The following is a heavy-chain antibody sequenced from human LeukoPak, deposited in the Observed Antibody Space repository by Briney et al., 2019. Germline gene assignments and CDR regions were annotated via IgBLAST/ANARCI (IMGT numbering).Heavy chain of an antibody. J-gene: IGHJ4*02. CDR1: GFTFDDYA. V-gene: IGHV3-43*02. Sequence: GGSLRLSCAASGFTFDDYAMHWVRQAPGKGLEWVSLISGDGGSTYYADSVKGRFTISRDNSKNSLYLQMNSLRTEDTALYYCATMVVTFKHDYWGQGTLVTVSS. CDR2: ISGDGGST. CDR3: ATMVVTFKHDY. D-gene: IGHD4-23*01.